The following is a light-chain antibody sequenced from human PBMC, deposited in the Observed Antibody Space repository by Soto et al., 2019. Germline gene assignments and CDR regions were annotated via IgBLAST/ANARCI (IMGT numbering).Light chain of an antibody. CDR3: QAWDSSTASGV. Sequence: SYELTQPPSVSVSSGQTASITCSGDKLGDKYACWYQQKPGQSPVLVIYQDSKRPSGIPERFSGSNSGNTATLTISGTQAMDEADYYCQAWDSSTASGVFGGGTKLTVL. CDR2: QDS. CDR1: KLGDKY. V-gene: IGLV3-1*01. J-gene: IGLJ2*01.